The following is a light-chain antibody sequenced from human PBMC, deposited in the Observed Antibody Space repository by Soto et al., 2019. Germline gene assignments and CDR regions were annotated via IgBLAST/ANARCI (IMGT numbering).Light chain of an antibody. J-gene: IGKJ4*01. Sequence: IVLTQSPATLSLSPGERATLSCTASQHVTTTYIAWYQQKFGQAPRLLIYGASTRATGTPDRFTGGGFGTDYTRTISRVEPEDFEVYYCEQYYSSFTVGGGTRVEMK. V-gene: IGKV3-20*01. CDR3: EQYYSSFT. CDR1: QHVTTTY. CDR2: GAS.